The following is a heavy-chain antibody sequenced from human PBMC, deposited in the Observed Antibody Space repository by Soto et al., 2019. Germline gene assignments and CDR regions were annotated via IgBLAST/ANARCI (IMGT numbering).Heavy chain of an antibody. J-gene: IGHJ4*02. V-gene: IGHV4-31*03. CDR1: GGSISSGVYY. CDR2: IYYSRTT. CDR3: ARMDYYDSSDYAYYFDY. Sequence: PSETLSLTCTVSGGSISSGVYYWSWIRQHPGKGLEWIGYIYYSRTTYYNPSLQSRVTISVDTSKNQFSLKLTSVTAADTAVYYCARMDYYDSSDYAYYFDYWGQGTLVTVSS. D-gene: IGHD3-22*01.